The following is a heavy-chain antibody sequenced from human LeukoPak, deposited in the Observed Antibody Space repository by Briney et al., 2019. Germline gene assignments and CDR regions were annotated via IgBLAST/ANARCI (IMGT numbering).Heavy chain of an antibody. CDR3: ARARGIRYFTKHNPKYYFDY. CDR2: IKQDGSEK. V-gene: IGHV3-7*01. Sequence: GGSLRLSCAASGFTFSSYWMSWVRQAPGKGLEWVANIKQDGSEKYYVDSVKGRFTISRDNAKNSLYLQMNSLRAEDTAVYFCARARGIRYFTKHNPKYYFDYWGQGTLVTVSS. CDR1: GFTFSSYW. D-gene: IGHD3-9*01. J-gene: IGHJ4*02.